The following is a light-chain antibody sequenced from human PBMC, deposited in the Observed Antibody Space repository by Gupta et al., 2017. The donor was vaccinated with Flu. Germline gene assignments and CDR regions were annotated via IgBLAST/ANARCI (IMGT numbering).Light chain of an antibody. J-gene: IGKJ4*01. Sequence: IVLPQSPATLSLSPGERATLSCRASQSVSSYLAWYQQKPGQAPRLLIYDASNRATGSPASFSGSGSGTDFTLTISSLEPEDVAVYYCQQRSNWPGLTFGGGTKVEIK. CDR3: QQRSNWPGLT. CDR1: QSVSSY. CDR2: DAS. V-gene: IGKV3-11*01.